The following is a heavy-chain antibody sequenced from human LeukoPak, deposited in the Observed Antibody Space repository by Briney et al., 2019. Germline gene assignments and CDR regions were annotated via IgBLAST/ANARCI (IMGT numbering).Heavy chain of an antibody. CDR3: ARGPYYYGSGSYPPDY. CDR1: GYTFTSYD. J-gene: IGHJ4*02. Sequence: ASVKVSCKASGYTFTSYDINWVRQATGQGLEWVGWMNPNSGNTGYAQKFQGRVTMTRNTSISTAYMELSSLRSEDTAVYYCARGPYYYGSGSYPPDYWGQGTLVTVSS. V-gene: IGHV1-8*01. D-gene: IGHD3-10*01. CDR2: MNPNSGNT.